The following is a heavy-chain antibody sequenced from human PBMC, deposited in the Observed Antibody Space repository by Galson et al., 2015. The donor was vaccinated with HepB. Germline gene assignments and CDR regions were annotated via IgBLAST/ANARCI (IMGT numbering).Heavy chain of an antibody. CDR3: ARPTPYYYDSSGYSDAFHV. Sequence: SLRLSCAASGFTFNIYAMHWVRQAPGKGLEWVALISSDENNKFYVDSVKGRFTISRDNSPSTLFLQMNSLTLEDTAVYYCARPTPYYYDSSGYSDAFHVWGQGTMVTVSS. CDR2: ISSDENNK. CDR1: GFTFNIYA. D-gene: IGHD3-22*01. V-gene: IGHV3-30-3*01. J-gene: IGHJ3*01.